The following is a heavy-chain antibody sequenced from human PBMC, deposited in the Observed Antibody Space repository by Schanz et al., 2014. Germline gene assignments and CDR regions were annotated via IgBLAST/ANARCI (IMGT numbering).Heavy chain of an antibody. D-gene: IGHD4-4*01. CDR2: TSNDGSFT. V-gene: IGHV3-74*01. CDR1: GFTVSSSY. J-gene: IGHJ4*02. Sequence: EVQLVESGGGLVQPGGSLRLSCAASGFTVSSSYMSWVRQAPGKGLVWVSRTSNDGSFTTFADSVKGRFTISRDNAKNTLYLQMNSLRAEDTAVYYCVRDTVYHFDYWGQGTLVTVSS. CDR3: VRDTVYHFDY.